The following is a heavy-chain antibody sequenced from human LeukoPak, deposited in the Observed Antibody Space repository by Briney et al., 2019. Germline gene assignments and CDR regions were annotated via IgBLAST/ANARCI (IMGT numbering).Heavy chain of an antibody. V-gene: IGHV1-2*02. CDR2: INPNSGGT. Sequence: ASVKVSCKASGYTFTGYYMHWVRQAPGQGLEWMGWINPNSGGTNYAQKFQGRVTMTRDTSISTAYMELSSLRSKDTAVYYCARQPFTIFGVVGYFDYWGQGTLVTVSS. D-gene: IGHD3-3*01. CDR1: GYTFTGYY. J-gene: IGHJ4*02. CDR3: ARQPFTIFGVVGYFDY.